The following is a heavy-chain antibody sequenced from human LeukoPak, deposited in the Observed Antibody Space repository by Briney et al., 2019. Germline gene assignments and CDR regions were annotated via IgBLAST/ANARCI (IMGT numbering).Heavy chain of an antibody. CDR2: ISRSGGST. J-gene: IGHJ6*02. D-gene: IGHD3-3*01. CDR3: ARARYNDFWSGYCEYYYYYYGMDV. V-gene: IGHV3-23*01. CDR1: GFTFSSYA. Sequence: GGSLRLSCAASGFTFSSYAMSWVRQAPGKGLEWVSAISRSGGSTYYADSVKGRFTISRDNSKNTLYVQMDSLRAEDTAVYYCARARYNDFWSGYCEYYYYYYGMDVWGQGTTVTVSS.